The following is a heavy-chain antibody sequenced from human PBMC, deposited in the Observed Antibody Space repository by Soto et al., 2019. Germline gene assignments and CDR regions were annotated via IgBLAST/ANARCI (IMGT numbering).Heavy chain of an antibody. CDR1: GGSISSGGYC. J-gene: IGHJ6*02. CDR2: IYYSGST. D-gene: IGHD4-17*01. CDR3: ARDRRVYGDSRGYYYYGMDV. V-gene: IGHV4-31*03. Sequence: SETLSLTCTVSGGSISSGGYCWSWIRQHPGKGLEWIGYIYYSGSTYYNPSLKSRVTISVDTSKNQFSLKLSSVTAADTAVYYCARDRRVYGDSRGYYYYGMDVWGQGTTVTVSS.